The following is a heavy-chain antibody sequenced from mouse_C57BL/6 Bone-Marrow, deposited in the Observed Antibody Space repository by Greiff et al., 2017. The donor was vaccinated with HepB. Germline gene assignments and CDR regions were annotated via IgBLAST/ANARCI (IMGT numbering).Heavy chain of an antibody. J-gene: IGHJ1*03. V-gene: IGHV1-26*01. CDR1: GYTFTDYY. CDR2: INPNNGGT. D-gene: IGHD1-1*01. Sequence: EVQLQQSGPELVKPGASVKTSCKASGYTFTDYYMNWVKQSHGKSLEWIGDINPNNGGTSYNQKFKGKATLTVDKSSSTAYMELRSLTSEDSAVYYCARDYGSSPFTEYFDVWGTGTTVTVSS. CDR3: ARDYGSSPFTEYFDV.